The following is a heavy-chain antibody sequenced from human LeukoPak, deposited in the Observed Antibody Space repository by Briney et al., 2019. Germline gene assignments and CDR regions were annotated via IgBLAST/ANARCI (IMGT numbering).Heavy chain of an antibody. J-gene: IGHJ5*02. V-gene: IGHV3-48*02. CDR1: GFTFSSYS. Sequence: PGGSLRLSCAASGFTFSSYSMNWVRQAPGKGLEWVSYISSSSSTIYYADPVKGRFTISRDNAKNSLYLQMNSLRDEDTAVYYCARDRRDITIFGVVIDNWFDPWGQGTLVTVSS. D-gene: IGHD3-3*01. CDR3: ARDRRDITIFGVVIDNWFDP. CDR2: ISSSSSTI.